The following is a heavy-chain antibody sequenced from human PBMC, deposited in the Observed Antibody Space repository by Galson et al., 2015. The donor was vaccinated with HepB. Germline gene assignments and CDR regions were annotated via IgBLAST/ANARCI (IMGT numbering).Heavy chain of an antibody. CDR3: ARDVRITMVRGVEYYYYGMDV. D-gene: IGHD3-10*01. Sequence: SVKVSCKASGGTFSSYAISWVRQAPGQGLEWMGRIIPILGIANYAQKFQGRVTITADKSTSTAYMELSSLRSEDTAVYYCARDVRITMVRGVEYYYYGMDVWGQGTTVTVSS. V-gene: IGHV1-69*04. CDR1: GGTFSSYA. J-gene: IGHJ6*02. CDR2: IIPILGIA.